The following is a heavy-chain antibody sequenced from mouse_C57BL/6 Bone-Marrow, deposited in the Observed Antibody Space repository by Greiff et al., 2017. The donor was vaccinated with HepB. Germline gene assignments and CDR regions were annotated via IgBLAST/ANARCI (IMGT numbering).Heavy chain of an antibody. Sequence: QVQLQQSGAELVRPGASVTLSCKASGYTFTDYEMHWVKQTPVHGLEWIGAIDPETGGTAYNQKFKGKAILTADKSSSTAYMELRSLTSEDSAVYYWTRYYGYDGGGYFDVWGTGTTVTVSS. CDR2: IDPETGGT. CDR3: TRYYGYDGGGYFDV. D-gene: IGHD2-2*01. CDR1: GYTFTDYE. J-gene: IGHJ1*03. V-gene: IGHV1-15*01.